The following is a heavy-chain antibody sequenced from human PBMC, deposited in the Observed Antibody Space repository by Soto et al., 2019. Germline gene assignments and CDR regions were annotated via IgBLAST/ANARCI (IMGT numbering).Heavy chain of an antibody. J-gene: IGHJ4*02. CDR1: GGSISSGGYY. D-gene: IGHD1-26*01. V-gene: IGHV4-31*03. Sequence: KPSETLSLTCTVSGGSISSGGYYWSWIRQHPGKGLEWIGYIYYSGSTYYNPSLKSRVTISVDTSKNQFSLKLSSVTAADTAVYYCAREDRVGRRTDYWGQGTLVTVSS. CDR3: AREDRVGRRTDY. CDR2: IYYSGST.